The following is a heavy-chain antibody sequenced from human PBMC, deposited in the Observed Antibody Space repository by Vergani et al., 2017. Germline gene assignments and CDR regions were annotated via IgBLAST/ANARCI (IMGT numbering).Heavy chain of an antibody. J-gene: IGHJ4*02. D-gene: IGHD5-18*01. Sequence: QVQLVQSGAEVKKPGASVKVSCKASGYPFTSYYMHWVRQAPGQGREWMGIINPSGGSTRYAQKFQGRVTMTRDTSTSTVYMELSSLRSEDTAVYYCARGTVDTAMENWGQGTLVTVSS. CDR2: INPSGGST. V-gene: IGHV1-46*03. CDR1: GYPFTSYY. CDR3: ARGTVDTAMEN.